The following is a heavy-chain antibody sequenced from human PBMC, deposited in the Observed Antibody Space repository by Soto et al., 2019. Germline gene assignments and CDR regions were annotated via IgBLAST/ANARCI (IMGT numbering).Heavy chain of an antibody. D-gene: IGHD6-13*01. J-gene: IGHJ5*02. V-gene: IGHV1-69*13. Sequence: GASVKVSCKASGVTFSSYAISWVRQAPGQGPEWMGGIIPIFGTANYAQKFQGRVTITADESTSTAYMELSSLRSEDTAVYYCARREHNIAAAGNRWFDPWGQGTLVTVSS. CDR3: ARREHNIAAAGNRWFDP. CDR2: IIPIFGTA. CDR1: GVTFSSYA.